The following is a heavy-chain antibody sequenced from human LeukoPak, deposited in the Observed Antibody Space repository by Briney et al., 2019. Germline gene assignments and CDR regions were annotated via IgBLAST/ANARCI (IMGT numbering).Heavy chain of an antibody. Sequence: PGGSLRLSCAASGFTFSSYSMNWVRQAPGKGLEWVSSISSSSSYIYYADSVKGRFTISRDNAKNSLYLQMNSLRAEDTAVYYCARRRRITIFGVVTGDAFDIWGQGTMVTVSS. CDR2: ISSSSSYI. CDR1: GFTFSSYS. V-gene: IGHV3-21*01. D-gene: IGHD3-3*01. CDR3: ARRRRITIFGVVTGDAFDI. J-gene: IGHJ3*02.